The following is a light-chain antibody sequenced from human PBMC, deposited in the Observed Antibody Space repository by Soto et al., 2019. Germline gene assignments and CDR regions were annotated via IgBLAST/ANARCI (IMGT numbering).Light chain of an antibody. V-gene: IGKV3-15*01. Sequence: EILMTQSPSTLTVSPGERATLSCRASQSVSSNLAWYQQKPGQAPRLLIYGASTRATGIPARFSGSGSGTEFTLTISSLPSEDFAVYYCQQYNNWPLTFGQGTKVDIK. CDR2: GAS. J-gene: IGKJ1*01. CDR1: QSVSSN. CDR3: QQYNNWPLT.